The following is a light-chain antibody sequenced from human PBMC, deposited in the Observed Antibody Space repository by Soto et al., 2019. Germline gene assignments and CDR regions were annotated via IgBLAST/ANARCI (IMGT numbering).Light chain of an antibody. J-gene: IGKJ1*01. Sequence: DIQMTQSPFSLSASVGDRVTITCRASQDIRNDLGWYQQKAGKAPKRLIYAASTLQSGVPSRFSGSGSGTEFTLTISSLQPEDFATYYCLQYNSYPWTFGQGTKVEIK. CDR1: QDIRND. V-gene: IGKV1-17*01. CDR3: LQYNSYPWT. CDR2: AAS.